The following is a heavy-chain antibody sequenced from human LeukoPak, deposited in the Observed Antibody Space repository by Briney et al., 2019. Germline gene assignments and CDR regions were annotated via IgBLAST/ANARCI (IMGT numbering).Heavy chain of an antibody. Sequence: SVKVSCKASGGTFSSYAISWVRQAPGQGLEWMGRIIPIFGTANYAQKYQGRVTITTDESTSTAYMELSSLRSEDTAVYYCARGSIFGVVINWFDPWGQGTLVTVSS. J-gene: IGHJ5*02. CDR2: IIPIFGTA. D-gene: IGHD3-3*01. V-gene: IGHV1-69*05. CDR1: GGTFSSYA. CDR3: ARGSIFGVVINWFDP.